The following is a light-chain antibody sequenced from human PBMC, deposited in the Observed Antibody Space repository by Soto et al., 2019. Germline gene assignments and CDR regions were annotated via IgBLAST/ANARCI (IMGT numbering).Light chain of an antibody. Sequence: AIRMTQSPSSLSASTGDRVTITCRASQGISSYLAWYQQKPGKAPKLLIYAASTLQSGVPSRSSGSGSGTDFTLTISCLQFEDFAPYYCQQYYSYPLTFGPGTKVDIK. CDR2: AAS. CDR1: QGISSY. J-gene: IGKJ3*01. V-gene: IGKV1-8*01. CDR3: QQYYSYPLT.